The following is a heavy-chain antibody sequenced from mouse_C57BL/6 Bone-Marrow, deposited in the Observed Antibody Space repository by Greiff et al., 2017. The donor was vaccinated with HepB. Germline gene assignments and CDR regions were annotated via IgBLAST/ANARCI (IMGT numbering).Heavy chain of an antibody. Sequence: EVKLVESGGGLVKPGGSLKLSCAASGFTFSDYGMHWVRQAPEKGLEWVAYISSGSRTIYYAYTVKGRFTISRDNAKNTLFLQMTSLGSEDTAMYYCARGGGYAMDYWGQGTSVTVSS. V-gene: IGHV5-17*01. CDR2: ISSGSRTI. J-gene: IGHJ4*01. CDR1: GFTFSDYG. CDR3: ARGGGYAMDY.